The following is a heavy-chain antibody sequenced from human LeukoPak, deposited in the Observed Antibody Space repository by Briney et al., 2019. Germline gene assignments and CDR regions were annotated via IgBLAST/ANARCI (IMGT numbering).Heavy chain of an antibody. D-gene: IGHD5-12*01. J-gene: IGHJ4*02. CDR3: GRGGYSGYEFDY. CDR2: IYPGDSDT. V-gene: IGHV5-51*01. Sequence: PGESLKISFRASGNRFNTNWIGWVRPIPGKGLEWMGVIYPGDSDTRFSPSFQGQVTMSADKSISTAYLQWSSLKASDSAMYYCGRGGYSGYEFDYWGQGTLVTVSS. CDR1: GNRFNTNW.